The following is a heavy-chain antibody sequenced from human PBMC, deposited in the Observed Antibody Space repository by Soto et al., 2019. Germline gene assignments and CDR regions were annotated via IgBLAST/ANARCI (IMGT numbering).Heavy chain of an antibody. Sequence: GGSLRLSCIGSGFTFSSNAMSWVRQAPGKGLEWVSAISGSGGTTYYADSVKGRFAVSRDNSNNTLYLQMNSLRAEDTAVYYCAKQRAGFGSGSDTYYFDYWGQGTLVTVSS. CDR2: ISGSGGTT. CDR3: AKQRAGFGSGSDTYYFDY. D-gene: IGHD3-10*01. J-gene: IGHJ4*02. CDR1: GFTFSSNA. V-gene: IGHV3-23*01.